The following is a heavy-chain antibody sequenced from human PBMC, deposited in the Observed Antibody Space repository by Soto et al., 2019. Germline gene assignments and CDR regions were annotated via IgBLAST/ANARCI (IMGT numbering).Heavy chain of an antibody. D-gene: IGHD3-3*02. CDR2: LSHKGTT. Sequence: LSLTCAVSGDSINSRHWWNGVRQPPGKGLEWIRQLSHKGTTNYNPSLTSRVPISVDKSKYHLSLKLTSVTAADTAVYSCAARHFWRGPWTDRRLDYWGQGRLGTVSS. J-gene: IGHJ4*02. CDR1: GDSINSRHW. CDR3: AARHFWRGPWTDRRLDY. V-gene: IGHV4-4*01.